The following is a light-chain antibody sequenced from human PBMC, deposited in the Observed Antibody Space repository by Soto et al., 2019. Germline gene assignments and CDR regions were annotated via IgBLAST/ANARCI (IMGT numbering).Light chain of an antibody. CDR2: AAS. V-gene: IGKV1-27*01. CDR1: QGVSNY. CDR3: QQLNSYPRT. Sequence: QMTQSPSSLSASVGDRVTITCRASQGVSNYLAWYQQRPGRVPKLLIYAASTVHSGVPSRFSGAGSGTEFTLTIGSLQPEDFSTYYCQQLNSYPRTFGQGTKVEIK. J-gene: IGKJ1*01.